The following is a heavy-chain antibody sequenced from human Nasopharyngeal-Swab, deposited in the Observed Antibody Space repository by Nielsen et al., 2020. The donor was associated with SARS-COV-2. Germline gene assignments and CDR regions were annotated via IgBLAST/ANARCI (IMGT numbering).Heavy chain of an antibody. CDR2: ISWNSGSI. Sequence: GGSLRLSCAASGFTFDDYAMHWVRQAPGKGLEWVSGISWNSGSIGYADSVKGRFTISRDNAKNSLYLQMNSLRAEDTAVYYCARGGNYHYFDYWGQGALVTVSS. V-gene: IGHV3-9*01. D-gene: IGHD1-7*01. CDR1: GFTFDDYA. J-gene: IGHJ4*02. CDR3: ARGGNYHYFDY.